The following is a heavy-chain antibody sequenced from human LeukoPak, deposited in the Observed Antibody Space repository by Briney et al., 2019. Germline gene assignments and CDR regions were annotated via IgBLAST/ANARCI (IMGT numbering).Heavy chain of an antibody. CDR2: IRYDGNSK. J-gene: IGHJ4*02. Sequence: GGSLRLSCSASGFTFSSFDMHWVRQAPGKGLEWRTFIRYDGNSKYYAGSVQGRFTLPRDNSKNTLYLQLDSLRGDDTAVYYCARARLGSTTSFYFDHWGQGALVTVSS. CDR1: GFTFSSFD. D-gene: IGHD1-26*01. V-gene: IGHV3-30*02. CDR3: ARARLGSTTSFYFDH.